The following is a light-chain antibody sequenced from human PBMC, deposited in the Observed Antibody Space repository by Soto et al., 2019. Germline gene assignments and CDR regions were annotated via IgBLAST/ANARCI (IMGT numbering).Light chain of an antibody. Sequence: EIVLTQSPGTLSLSPWERAPLSCRSSQSVTKNNLNWYQQKPGQAPRLLIDGASIRATGIPDRGSGRGAGTDCTRTISRLEPEDFAVYYCQQYGRSPITVGLGTRLEIK. CDR1: QSVTKNN. J-gene: IGKJ5*01. V-gene: IGKV3-20*01. CDR2: GAS. CDR3: QQYGRSPIT.